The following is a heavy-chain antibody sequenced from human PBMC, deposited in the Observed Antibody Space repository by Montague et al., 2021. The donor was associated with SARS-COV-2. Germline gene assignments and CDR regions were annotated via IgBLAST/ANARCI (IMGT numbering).Heavy chain of an antibody. V-gene: IGHV4-61*02. CDR1: GGSISSGGHY. Sequence: TLSLTCSVSGGSISSGGHYWSWIRQPAGRGLQWIGRMFPSRRTNYNPSLNSRVTISVDTSKNQFSLDVRSVTATDTATYFCARAKVTTSVFDHWGHGILVTVSS. CDR2: MFPSRRT. D-gene: IGHD4-17*01. J-gene: IGHJ4*01. CDR3: ARAKVTTSVFDH.